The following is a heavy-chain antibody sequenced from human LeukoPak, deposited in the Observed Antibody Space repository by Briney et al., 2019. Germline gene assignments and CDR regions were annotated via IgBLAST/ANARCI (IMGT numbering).Heavy chain of an antibody. Sequence: AGGSLRLSCAASGFTFTNARMSWVRQAPGKGLEWASAISGSGGSTYYVDSVKGRFTISRDNSKNTLYLQMNSLRAEDTAVYYCAKGRITMIVVVIWSLLRGMDVWGQGTTVTVSS. V-gene: IGHV3-23*01. CDR1: GFTFTNAR. CDR3: AKGRITMIVVVIWSLLRGMDV. CDR2: ISGSGGST. D-gene: IGHD3-22*01. J-gene: IGHJ6*02.